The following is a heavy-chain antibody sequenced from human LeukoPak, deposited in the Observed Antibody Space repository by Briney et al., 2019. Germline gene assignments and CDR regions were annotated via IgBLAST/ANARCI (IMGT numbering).Heavy chain of an antibody. D-gene: IGHD1-26*01. J-gene: IGHJ3*02. V-gene: IGHV4-4*07. Sequence: PSETLSLTCTVSGGSISSYYWSWIRQPAGKGLEWIGRIYTSGSTNYNPSLKSRVTMSVDTSKNQFSLKLSSVTAADTAVYYCARDRGSGSYYADAFDIWGQGTMVTVSS. CDR2: IYTSGST. CDR1: GGSISSYY. CDR3: ARDRGSGSYYADAFDI.